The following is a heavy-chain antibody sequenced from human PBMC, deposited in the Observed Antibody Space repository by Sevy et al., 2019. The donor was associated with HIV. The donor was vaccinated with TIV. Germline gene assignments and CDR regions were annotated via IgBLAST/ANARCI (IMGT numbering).Heavy chain of an antibody. Sequence: GESLKISCKGSGYSFTSYWIGWVRQMPGKGLEWMGIIYPGDSDTRYSPSFQGQVTISADKSISTAYLQWSSLKASDTAMSYCARQEVERGYSYGGADYWGQGTLVTVSS. CDR3: ARQEVERGYSYGGADY. CDR1: GYSFTSYW. J-gene: IGHJ4*02. D-gene: IGHD5-18*01. V-gene: IGHV5-51*01. CDR2: IYPGDSDT.